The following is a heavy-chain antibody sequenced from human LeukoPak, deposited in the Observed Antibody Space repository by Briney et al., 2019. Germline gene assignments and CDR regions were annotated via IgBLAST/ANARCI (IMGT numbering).Heavy chain of an antibody. J-gene: IGHJ6*03. D-gene: IGHD6-19*01. CDR3: ARGNFRYSSARYYMDV. V-gene: IGHV3-23*01. CDR1: GFTFSSYA. CDR2: ISGSGGST. Sequence: PGGSLRLSCAASGFTFSSYAMSWVRQAPGKGLEWVSAISGSGGSTYYADSVKGRFTISRDNSKNTLYLQMNSLRAEDTAVYYCARGNFRYSSARYYMDVWGKGTTVTVSS.